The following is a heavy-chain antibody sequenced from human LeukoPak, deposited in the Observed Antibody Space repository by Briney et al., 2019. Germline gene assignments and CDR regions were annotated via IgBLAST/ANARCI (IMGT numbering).Heavy chain of an antibody. D-gene: IGHD3-22*01. CDR1: GFTVSSNY. V-gene: IGHV3-53*01. CDR2: IYSGGST. CDR3: ARDSRDYYDSRSSDY. J-gene: IGHJ4*02. Sequence: GGSLRLSCAVSGFTVSSNYMSWVRQAPGKGLEWVSVIYSGGSTYYADSVKGRFTISRDSSKNTLYLQMNSLRAEDTAVYYCARDSRDYYDSRSSDYWGQGTLVTVSS.